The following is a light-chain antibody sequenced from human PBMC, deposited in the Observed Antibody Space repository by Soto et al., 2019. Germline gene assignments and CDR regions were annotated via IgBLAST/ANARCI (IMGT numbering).Light chain of an antibody. CDR2: AAS. J-gene: IGKJ4*01. Sequence: IQLTQSPSSLSASVGVRVTITCRASQDISTYLAWYQQKPGKAPMLLISAASTLQSGVPSRFSGSRSGTDFTLTISSLQPEDFATYYCQQLNHYPSTFGGGTKVDIK. CDR3: QQLNHYPST. CDR1: QDISTY. V-gene: IGKV1-9*01.